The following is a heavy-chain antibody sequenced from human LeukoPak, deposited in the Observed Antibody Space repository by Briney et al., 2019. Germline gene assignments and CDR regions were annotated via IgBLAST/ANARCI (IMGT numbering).Heavy chain of an antibody. J-gene: IGHJ4*02. D-gene: IGHD2-21*02. Sequence: ASVKVSCKASGYTFTGYYMHWVRQAPGQRLEWMGWINAGNGNTKYSQKFQGRVTITRDTSASTAYMELSSLRSEDTAVYYCARGKSSLVVTTRYDYWGQGTLVTVSS. CDR2: INAGNGNT. CDR1: GYTFTGYY. CDR3: ARGKSSLVVTTRYDY. V-gene: IGHV1-3*01.